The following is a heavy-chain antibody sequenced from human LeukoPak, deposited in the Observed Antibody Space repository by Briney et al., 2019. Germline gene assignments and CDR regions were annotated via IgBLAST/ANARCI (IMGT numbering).Heavy chain of an antibody. D-gene: IGHD3-10*01. J-gene: IGHJ4*02. CDR3: ARRMRTYYYGSGSLDY. Sequence: PSETLSLTCAVYGGSFSGYYWSWIRQPPGKGLEWIGEINHSGSTNYNPSLKSRVTISVDTSKNQFSLKLSSVTAADTAVYYCARRMRTYYYGSGSLDYWGQGTLVTVSS. CDR1: GGSFSGYY. CDR2: INHSGST. V-gene: IGHV4-34*01.